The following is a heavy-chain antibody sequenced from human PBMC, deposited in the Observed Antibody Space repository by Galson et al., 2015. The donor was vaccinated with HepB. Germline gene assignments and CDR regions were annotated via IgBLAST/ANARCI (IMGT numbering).Heavy chain of an antibody. V-gene: IGHV3-21*01. CDR3: VRLYYYGSGIPSAFDP. J-gene: IGHJ5*02. Sequence: SLRLSCAASGFTFSSYSMNWVRQAPGKGLEWVSSISSSSSYIYYADSVKGRFTISRDNAKNSLYLQMNSLRAEDTAVYYCVRLYYYGSGIPSAFDPWGQGTLVTVSS. CDR1: GFTFSSYS. CDR2: ISSSSSYI. D-gene: IGHD3-10*01.